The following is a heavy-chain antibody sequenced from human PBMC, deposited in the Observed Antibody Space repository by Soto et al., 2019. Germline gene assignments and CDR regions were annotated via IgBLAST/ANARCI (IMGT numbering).Heavy chain of an antibody. CDR3: ARVAGYDSSGELDY. CDR2: IYYSGST. V-gene: IGHV4-30-4*01. J-gene: IGHJ4*02. Sequence: QVQLQESGPGLVKPSQTLSLTCTVSGGSISSGDYYWSWIRQPPGKGLEWIGYIYYSGSTYYNPYLTSRVTISVDTSKHQFSLKLSSVTAADTAVYYCARVAGYDSSGELDYWGQGTLVTVSS. CDR1: GGSISSGDYY. D-gene: IGHD3-22*01.